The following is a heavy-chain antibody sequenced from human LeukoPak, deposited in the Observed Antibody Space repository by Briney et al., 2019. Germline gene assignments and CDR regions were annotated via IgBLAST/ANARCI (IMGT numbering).Heavy chain of an antibody. CDR3: YGANAEH. D-gene: IGHD4-23*01. V-gene: IGHV3-30*03. CDR2: ISHDGSNN. CDR1: GFTFSRYG. J-gene: IGHJ1*01. Sequence: GGSLRLSCAASGFTFSRYGIHWVRQAPGKGLEWVAVISHDGSNNYYADSVKGRFTISRDNSKNTLYLQMISLRAEDAAVYYCYGANAEHWGQGTLVTVSS.